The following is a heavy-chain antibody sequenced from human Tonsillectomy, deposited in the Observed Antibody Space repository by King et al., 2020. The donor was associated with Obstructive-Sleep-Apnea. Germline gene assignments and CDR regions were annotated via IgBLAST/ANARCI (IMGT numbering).Heavy chain of an antibody. J-gene: IGHJ4*02. D-gene: IGHD5-24*01. CDR1: GYFFTNYW. CDR2: IYPGDSDL. CDR3: ARHEEVATITAFDY. Sequence: VQLVESGAEVKKPGESLRISCKGSGYFFTNYWIGWVRQMPGKGLEWMGIIYPGDSDLRYSPSFQGQVTISADKSISTVYLRWSSLKASDTAIYYCARHEEVATITAFDYWGQGTLVTVSS. V-gene: IGHV5-51*01.